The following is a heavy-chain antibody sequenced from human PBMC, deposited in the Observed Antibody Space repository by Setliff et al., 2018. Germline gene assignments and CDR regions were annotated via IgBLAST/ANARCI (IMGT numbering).Heavy chain of an antibody. CDR1: GLIFSNNW. D-gene: IGHD6-19*01. J-gene: IGHJ5*02. CDR2: INKDGSER. Sequence: PGGSLRLSCVASGLIFSNNWMSWVRQAPGEGLEWVTNINKDGSERNYVDSVKGRFTISRDNAKNSVYLQMNSLRADDTAVYYCVPQGPGYGNGWWTNWFDPWGQGTLVTVSS. CDR3: VPQGPGYGNGWWTNWFDP. V-gene: IGHV3-7*03.